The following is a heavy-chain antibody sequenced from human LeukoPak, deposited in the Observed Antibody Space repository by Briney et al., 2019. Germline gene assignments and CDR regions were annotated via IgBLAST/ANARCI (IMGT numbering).Heavy chain of an antibody. Sequence: PSETLSLTCTVSGVSISSSNSYWGWIRQPPGKGLEWIGRIYTSGSTNYNPSLKSRVTMSVDTSQNQFALKLSSVTAADTAVYYCARADYYQYMDVWGKGTTVTISS. V-gene: IGHV4-61*05. J-gene: IGHJ6*03. CDR3: ARADYYQYMDV. CDR2: IYTSGST. CDR1: GVSISSSNSY.